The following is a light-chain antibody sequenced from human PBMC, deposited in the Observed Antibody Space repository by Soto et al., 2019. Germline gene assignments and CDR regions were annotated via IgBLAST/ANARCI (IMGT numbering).Light chain of an antibody. CDR2: GAS. CDR1: QSVNSN. CDR3: QQYTYWPWT. V-gene: IGKV3-15*01. J-gene: IGKJ1*01. Sequence: ETVMTQSPATLSVSPGERATLSCRASQSVNSNLAWYQQKSGQAPRLLIYGASTRATGIPVRFSGSGSGTEFTLTISSLQSEDSAVYYCQQYTYWPWTLGHGTKVEIK.